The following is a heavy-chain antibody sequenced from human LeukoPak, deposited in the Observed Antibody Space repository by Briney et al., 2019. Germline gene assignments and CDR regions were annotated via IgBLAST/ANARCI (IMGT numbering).Heavy chain of an antibody. D-gene: IGHD6-13*01. Sequence: ASVKVSCKASGYTFTSYDINWVRQATGQGLEWMEWMNPNSGNTGYAQEFQGKVTMTRNTSISTAYMELSSLRSEDPDLYYCARDASVPQHPDGFDYWRQGTLVTVSS. CDR2: MNPNSGNT. CDR1: GYTFTSYD. V-gene: IGHV1-8*01. CDR3: ARDASVPQHPDGFDY. J-gene: IGHJ4*02.